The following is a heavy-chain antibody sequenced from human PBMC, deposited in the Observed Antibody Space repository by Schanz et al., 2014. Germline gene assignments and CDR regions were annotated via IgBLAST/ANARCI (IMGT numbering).Heavy chain of an antibody. V-gene: IGHV3-11*06. CDR3: ARDRGHGDLPGDI. Sequence: QVQLVESGGGLVKPGGSLRLSCAASGFTFRDYYMSWIRQAPGKGLEWVSSISSSSSYIYYADSVKGRFTISRDNAKNALYLQMNSLRAEDTAVYYCARDRGHGDLPGDIWGQGTMVTVSS. J-gene: IGHJ3*02. CDR2: ISSSSSYI. CDR1: GFTFRDYY. D-gene: IGHD4-17*01.